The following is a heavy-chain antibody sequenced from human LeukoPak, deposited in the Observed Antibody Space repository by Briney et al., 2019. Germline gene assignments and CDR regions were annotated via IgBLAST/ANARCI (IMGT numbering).Heavy chain of an antibody. Sequence: PGGSLRLSCAASGFPFSSYAMSWVRQAPGKGLEWVSVIYSGGSTYYADSVKGRFTISRDNSKNTLYLQMNSLRAEDTAVYYCAREGSYYDSSGYRNFDYWGQGTLVTVSS. CDR2: IYSGGST. V-gene: IGHV3-66*01. J-gene: IGHJ4*02. D-gene: IGHD3-22*01. CDR1: GFPFSSYA. CDR3: AREGSYYDSSGYRNFDY.